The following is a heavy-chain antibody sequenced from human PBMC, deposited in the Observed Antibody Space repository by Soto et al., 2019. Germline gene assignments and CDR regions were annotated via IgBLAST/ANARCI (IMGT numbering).Heavy chain of an antibody. J-gene: IGHJ3*02. Sequence: SVKVALRPSAGPYNNHTFNWGRQAPGQGLEWVGLVIPTLATADYAQKFQGRVTMTADEVTNTAYMELSSLRSDDTGVYYSASDYGKVDAFDIWGQGTVVTVSS. CDR3: ASDYGKVDAFDI. V-gene: IGHV1-69*08. CDR1: AGPYNNHT. D-gene: IGHD4-17*01. CDR2: VIPTLATA.